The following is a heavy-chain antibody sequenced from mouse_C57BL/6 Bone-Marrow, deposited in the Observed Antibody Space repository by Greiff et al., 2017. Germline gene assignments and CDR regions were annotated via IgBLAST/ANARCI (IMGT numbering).Heavy chain of an antibody. CDR3: AREPPITTLD. J-gene: IGHJ2*01. Sequence: QVQLQQPGAELVKPGASVKLSCKASGYTFTSYWMQWVKQRPGQGLEWIGEIDPSDSYTNYNQKFKGKATLTVDTSSSTAYMQLSSLTSEDSAVYYCAREPPITTLDGGQGTTLTVSS. D-gene: IGHD1-1*01. CDR2: IDPSDSYT. CDR1: GYTFTSYW. V-gene: IGHV1-50*01.